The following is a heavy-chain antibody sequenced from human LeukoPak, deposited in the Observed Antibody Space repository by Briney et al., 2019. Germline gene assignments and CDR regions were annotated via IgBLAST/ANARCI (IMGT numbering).Heavy chain of an antibody. CDR2: INPNSGGT. J-gene: IGHJ5*02. CDR1: GYTFTGYY. CDR3: ARSRQLARNWFDP. D-gene: IGHD6-13*01. V-gene: IGHV1-2*02. Sequence: ASVKVSCKASGYTFTGYYMHWVRQAPGQGLEWMGWINPNSGGTNYAQKFQGRVTMTRDTSISTAYMELSRLRSDDTAVYYCARSRQLARNWFDPWGQGTLVTVSS.